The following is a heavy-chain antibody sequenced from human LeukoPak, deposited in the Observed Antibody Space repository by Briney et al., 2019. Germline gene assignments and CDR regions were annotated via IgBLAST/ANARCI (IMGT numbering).Heavy chain of an antibody. Sequence: PGGSLRLSCAASGFTFSGYTMTWVRQAPGKGLEWIGSIYTSGSTNYNPSLKSRVTISVDTSKNQFSLKLSSVTAADTAVYYCARDHFWQQLNYFDYWGQGTLVTVSS. D-gene: IGHD6-13*01. J-gene: IGHJ4*02. CDR3: ARDHFWQQLNYFDY. CDR1: GFTFSGYT. CDR2: IYTSGST. V-gene: IGHV4-4*08.